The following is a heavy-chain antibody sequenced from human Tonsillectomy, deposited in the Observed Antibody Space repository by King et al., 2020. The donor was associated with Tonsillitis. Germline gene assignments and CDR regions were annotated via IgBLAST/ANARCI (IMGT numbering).Heavy chain of an antibody. J-gene: IGHJ4*02. D-gene: IGHD3-22*01. CDR3: ANAHNPDTTGYYSTDHYYFDY. CDR2: ISYDGSNK. CDR1: GFTFSSYG. Sequence: VQLVESGGGVVQPGSSLRLSCAASGFTFSSYGIHWVRQAPGKGLEWVAVISYDGSNKYYADSVTGRFTTSRDNSMNTLNRQMNSLRVEDTAVYYCANAHNPDTTGYYSTDHYYFDYWGQGTLVTVSS. V-gene: IGHV3-30*18.